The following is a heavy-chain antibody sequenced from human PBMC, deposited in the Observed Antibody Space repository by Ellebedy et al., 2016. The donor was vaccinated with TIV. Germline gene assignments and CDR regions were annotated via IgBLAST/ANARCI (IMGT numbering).Heavy chain of an antibody. Sequence: GESLKISCVASGFTFSNYNMNWVRQSPGKGLEWVSPIRSTGSDKYYAESVKGRFTISRDNAQDTLFLQMNSLRAEDTAVNFCSRGWSTPDSWGQGTLVIVSS. CDR2: IRSTGSDK. CDR3: SRGWSTPDS. D-gene: IGHD2-15*01. J-gene: IGHJ4*02. CDR1: GFTFSNYN. V-gene: IGHV3-21*06.